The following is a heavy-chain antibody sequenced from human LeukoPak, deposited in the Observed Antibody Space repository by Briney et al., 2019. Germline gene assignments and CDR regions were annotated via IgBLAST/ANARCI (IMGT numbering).Heavy chain of an antibody. J-gene: IGHJ4*02. D-gene: IGHD2-8*02. Sequence: SGTLSLTCAVSGGSISSSNWWSWIRQPPGKGLEWIGEIYHSGSTNYNPSLKSRVTLSIDTSKNQFSLRLSSVTAADTAVYFCARIRPGLVEPYYFDYWGQGTLLTVSS. CDR1: GGSISSSNW. V-gene: IGHV4-4*02. CDR3: ARIRPGLVEPYYFDY. CDR2: IYHSGST.